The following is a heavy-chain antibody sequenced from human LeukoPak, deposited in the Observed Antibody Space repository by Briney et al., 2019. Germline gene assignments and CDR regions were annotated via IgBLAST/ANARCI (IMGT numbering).Heavy chain of an antibody. D-gene: IGHD3-10*01. CDR1: GGSFSGYY. CDR2: INHSGST. CDR3: ARVYGSGSYYNGYYYYYMDV. V-gene: IGHV4-34*01. Sequence: SETLSLTCAVYGGSFSGYYWSWIRQPPGKGLEWIGEINHSGSTYYNPSLKSRVTISVDTSKNQFSLKLSSVTAADTAVYYCARVYGSGSYYNGYYYYYMDVWGKGTTVTISS. J-gene: IGHJ6*03.